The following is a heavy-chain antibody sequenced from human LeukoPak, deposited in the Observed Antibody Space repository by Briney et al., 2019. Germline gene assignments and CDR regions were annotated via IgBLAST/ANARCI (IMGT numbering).Heavy chain of an antibody. Sequence: PGRSLRLSCAATGFTFSSYAMHWVRQAPGKGLALVAVISYDGSNKYYADSVKGRFTISRDNSKNTLYLQMNSLRAEDTAVYYCARDPAVERAVAANWFDPWGQGTLVTVSS. D-gene: IGHD6-19*01. V-gene: IGHV3-30-3*01. CDR1: GFTFSSYA. CDR3: ARDPAVERAVAANWFDP. J-gene: IGHJ5*02. CDR2: ISYDGSNK.